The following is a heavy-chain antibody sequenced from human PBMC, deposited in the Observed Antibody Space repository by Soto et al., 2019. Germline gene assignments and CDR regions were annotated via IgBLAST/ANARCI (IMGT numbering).Heavy chain of an antibody. Sequence: GASVKVSCKASGYTFTGYYMHWVRQAPGQGLEWMGWINPNSGGTNYAQKFQGWVTMTRDTSISTAYMELSRLRSDDTAVYYCARERGLEQWLVGPYYYYGMDVWGQGTTVTVSS. CDR3: ARERGLEQWLVGPYYYYGMDV. CDR2: INPNSGGT. V-gene: IGHV1-2*04. CDR1: GYTFTGYY. J-gene: IGHJ6*02. D-gene: IGHD6-19*01.